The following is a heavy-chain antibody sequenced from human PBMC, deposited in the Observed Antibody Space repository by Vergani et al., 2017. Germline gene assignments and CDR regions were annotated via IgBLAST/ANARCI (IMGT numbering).Heavy chain of an antibody. Sequence: QVQLVESGGGVVQPGRSLRLSCAASGFTFSSYGMRWVRQAPGKGLEWVAVISDDGSNKYYADSVKGRFTISRDNSKNTLYLQMNSLRAEDTAVYYCAKDGIAAAGYHMYYFDYWGQGTLVTVSS. CDR3: AKDGIAAAGYHMYYFDY. CDR2: ISDDGSNK. D-gene: IGHD6-13*01. CDR1: GFTFSSYG. V-gene: IGHV3-30*18. J-gene: IGHJ4*02.